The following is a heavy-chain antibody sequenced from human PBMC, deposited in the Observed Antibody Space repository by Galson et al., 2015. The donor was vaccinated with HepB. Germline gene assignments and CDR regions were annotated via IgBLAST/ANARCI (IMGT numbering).Heavy chain of an antibody. CDR2: ISGSGGST. CDR3: ATNGRPKQQLARYWFDP. Sequence: SLRLSCAASGFTFSSYAMSWVRQAPGKGLEWVSAISGSGGSTYYADSVKGRFTISRDNSKNTLYLQMNSLRAEDTAVYYCATNGRPKQQLARYWFDPWGQGTLVTVSS. V-gene: IGHV3-23*01. D-gene: IGHD6-13*01. CDR1: GFTFSSYA. J-gene: IGHJ5*02.